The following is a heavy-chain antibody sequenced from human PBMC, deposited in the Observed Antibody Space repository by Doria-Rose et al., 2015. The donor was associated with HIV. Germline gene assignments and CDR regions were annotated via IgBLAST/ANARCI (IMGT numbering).Heavy chain of an antibody. V-gene: IGHV3-9*01. Sequence: VQLVQSGGGLVQPGRSLRLSCVGSGFSFESYAMHWVRLAPGKSLEWVAGISWARGAKGNADSVEGRFTIARENAKKSVNLEMRNLRPEDTAFNYCAKAPIIGPKDDFYMDVWSKGTSVTISS. CDR2: ISWARGAK. J-gene: IGHJ6*03. D-gene: IGHD3-3*01. CDR3: AKAPIIGPKDDFYMDV. CDR1: GFSFESYA.